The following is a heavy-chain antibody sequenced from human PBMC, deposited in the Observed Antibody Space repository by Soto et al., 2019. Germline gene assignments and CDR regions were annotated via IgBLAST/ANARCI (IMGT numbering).Heavy chain of an antibody. Sequence: QVQLQESGPGLVTPSETLSLTCTVSGVSGSSGIYYWSWIRQPAGKGLERIGYIYYSGITHDNPSLKSRVTISADTSKNQFSLKLSAVTAADTAVYYCARKYIVLIWYAPYGMAGSCQGTTDAVS. V-gene: IGHV4-61*01. CDR1: GVSGSSGIYY. CDR2: IYYSGIT. D-gene: IGHD2-8*01. J-gene: IGHJ6*02. CDR3: ARKYIVLIWYAPYGMAG.